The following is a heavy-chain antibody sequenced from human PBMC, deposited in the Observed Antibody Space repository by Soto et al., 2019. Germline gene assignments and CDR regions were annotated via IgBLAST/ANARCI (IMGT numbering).Heavy chain of an antibody. CDR1: GYTFTSYY. J-gene: IGHJ5*02. D-gene: IGHD3-10*01. CDR2: INPSGGST. CDR3: TRGTVLLWFGELSGDWFEP. Sequence: QVQLVQSGAEVKKPGASVKVSCKASGYTFTSYYMHWVRQAPGQGLEWMGIINPSGGSTSYAQKFQGRDIMTRDTSTSTIYMELSSLRTEDTAVYYCTRGTVLLWFGELSGDWFEPWGQGTLVTIYS. V-gene: IGHV1-46*03.